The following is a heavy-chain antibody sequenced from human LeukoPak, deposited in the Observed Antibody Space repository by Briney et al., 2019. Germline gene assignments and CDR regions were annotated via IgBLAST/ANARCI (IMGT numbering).Heavy chain of an antibody. CDR2: IYYSGST. CDR1: GGSISSGGYY. D-gene: IGHD3-3*01. J-gene: IGHJ4*02. V-gene: IGHV4-31*03. Sequence: SETLSLTCTISGGSISSGGYYWSWIRQRPGKGLEWIGYIYYSGSTYYNPSLKSRVTISVDTSKNQFSLKLSSVTAADTAVYYCARAGGFFSPFGYWGQGTLVTVSS. CDR3: ARAGGFFSPFGY.